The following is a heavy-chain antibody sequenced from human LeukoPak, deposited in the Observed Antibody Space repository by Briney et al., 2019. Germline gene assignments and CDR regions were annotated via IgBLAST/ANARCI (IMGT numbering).Heavy chain of an antibody. J-gene: IGHJ4*02. Sequence: TGGSLRLSCAASGFTFSSYGMHWVRQAPGKGLEWVAFIRYDGSNKYYADSVKGRFTISRDNSKNTLYLQMDSLRAEDTAVYYCAKDCDFWSGYPDYWGQGTLVTVSS. CDR3: AKDCDFWSGYPDY. CDR2: IRYDGSNK. CDR1: GFTFSSYG. D-gene: IGHD3-3*01. V-gene: IGHV3-30*02.